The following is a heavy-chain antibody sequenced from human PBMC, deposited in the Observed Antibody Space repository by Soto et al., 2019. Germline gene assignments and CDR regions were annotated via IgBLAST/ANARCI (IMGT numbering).Heavy chain of an antibody. CDR3: ARGIGTGTIRY. CDR2: IYYSGST. V-gene: IGHV4-59*01. Sequence: PSETLSLTCPVSGGSISSYYWSWLRQPPGKGLEWIGYIYYSGSTNYNPSLKSRVTISVDTSKNQFSLKLSSVTAADTAVYYCARGIGTGTIRYWGQGTLVTVSS. J-gene: IGHJ4*02. D-gene: IGHD1-7*01. CDR1: GGSISSYY.